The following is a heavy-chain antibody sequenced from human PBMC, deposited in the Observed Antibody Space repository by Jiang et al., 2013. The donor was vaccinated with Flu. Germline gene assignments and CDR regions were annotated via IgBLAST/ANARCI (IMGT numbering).Heavy chain of an antibody. D-gene: IGHD1-1*01. J-gene: IGHJ4*02. CDR1: GGSISSSY. V-gene: IGHV4-59*08. Sequence: GPGLVKPSETLSLTCAVSGGSISSSYWSWIRQPPGKGLEWIAYISDSGYTNYNPSLKSRVTISLDTSTNQFSLSLSSVTAADTALYYCARHGDVYNSFDSWGQGTLVTVSS. CDR3: ARHGDVYNSFDS. CDR2: ISDSGYT.